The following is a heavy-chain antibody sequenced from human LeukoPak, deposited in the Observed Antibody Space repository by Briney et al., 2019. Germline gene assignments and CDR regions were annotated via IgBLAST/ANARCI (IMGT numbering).Heavy chain of an antibody. J-gene: IGHJ5*02. Sequence: SSETLSLTCTVSGGSISGYYWSWIRQPPGKGLEWIGYIHYRGSTNYNPSLKSRVTMSVDTSKSQFSLKLSSVTAADTAMYYCGRHSWSSNGWFDPWGQGTLVTVSS. CDR2: IHYRGST. V-gene: IGHV4-59*01. D-gene: IGHD2-8*02. CDR3: GRHSWSSNGWFDP. CDR1: GGSISGYY.